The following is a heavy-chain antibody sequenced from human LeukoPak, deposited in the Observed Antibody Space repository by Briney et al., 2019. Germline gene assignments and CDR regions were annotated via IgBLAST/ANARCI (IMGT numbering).Heavy chain of an antibody. J-gene: IGHJ2*01. Sequence: GGSLTLSCVASGFILGSYALRWVRQAPGKGVEWVSDISGSSNYTYYTASVTGPFTISRDNSQTAFFLQMNSLGAEDTALYSCVRGQRSCYSATSHLWYFDLWGRGTLLSVSS. D-gene: IGHD2/OR15-2a*01. CDR2: ISGSSNYT. V-gene: IGHV3-23*01. CDR3: VRGQRSCYSATSHLWYFDL. CDR1: GFILGSYA.